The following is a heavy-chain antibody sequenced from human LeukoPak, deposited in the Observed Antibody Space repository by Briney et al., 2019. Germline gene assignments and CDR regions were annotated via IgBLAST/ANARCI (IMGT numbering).Heavy chain of an antibody. Sequence: GVSLRLPCAATGFTFRRYAMHWVRQAPGKGLEWVAVISYDGSNKYYADSVKGRFTISRDNSKNTLYLQMNSLRAEDTAVYYCAREDYGKYYFDYWGQGTLVTVSS. V-gene: IGHV3-30-3*01. CDR1: GFTFRRYA. D-gene: IGHD4-17*01. CDR3: AREDYGKYYFDY. CDR2: ISYDGSNK. J-gene: IGHJ4*02.